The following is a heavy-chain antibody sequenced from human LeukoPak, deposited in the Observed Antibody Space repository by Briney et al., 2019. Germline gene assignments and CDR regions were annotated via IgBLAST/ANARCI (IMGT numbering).Heavy chain of an antibody. Sequence: GRSLRPSCAASGFTFDDHAMYWVRQAPGKGLEWVSGINWDGSRIGYADAVKGRFTISRDSAKKSLYLQMNSLRTEDTALYYCARASYYYDTSGLGALDIWGQGTLVTVSS. CDR1: GFTFDDHA. V-gene: IGHV3-9*01. CDR2: INWDGSRI. D-gene: IGHD3-22*01. J-gene: IGHJ3*02. CDR3: ARASYYYDTSGLGALDI.